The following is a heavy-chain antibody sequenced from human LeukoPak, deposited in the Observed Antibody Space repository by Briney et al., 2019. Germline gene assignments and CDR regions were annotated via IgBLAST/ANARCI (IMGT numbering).Heavy chain of an antibody. Sequence: SVKVSCKASGGTFISYAISWVRQAPGQGFEWMGGIIPIFGTANYAQKFQGRVTITADESTSTAYMELSSLRSEDTAVYYCASRSRGYSSSSVYFDYWGQGTLVTVSS. CDR3: ASRSRGYSSSSVYFDY. CDR1: GGTFISYA. J-gene: IGHJ4*02. D-gene: IGHD6-6*01. V-gene: IGHV1-69*13. CDR2: IIPIFGTA.